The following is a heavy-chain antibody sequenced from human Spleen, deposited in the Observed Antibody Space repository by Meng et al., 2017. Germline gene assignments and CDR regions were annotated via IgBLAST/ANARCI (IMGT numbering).Heavy chain of an antibody. D-gene: IGHD3-10*01. Sequence: GSLRLSCTVSGGSISSSSYYWGWIRQPPGKGLEWIGNIYYSGSTYYNPSLKSRVTISVDTSKNQFSLKLSSVTAADTAVYYCARGVLWFGESVYWGQGTLVTVSS. J-gene: IGHJ4*02. CDR1: GGSISSSSYY. CDR3: ARGVLWFGESVY. V-gene: IGHV4-39*07. CDR2: IYYSGST.